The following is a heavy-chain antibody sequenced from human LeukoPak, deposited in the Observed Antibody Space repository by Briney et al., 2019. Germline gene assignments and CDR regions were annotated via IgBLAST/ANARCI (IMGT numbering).Heavy chain of an antibody. V-gene: IGHV4-59*12. CDR2: IYYSGST. CDR3: ARDRPSPAMARGDWFDP. CDR1: GGSISSYY. J-gene: IGHJ5*02. Sequence: SETLSLTCTVSGGSISSYYWSWIRQPPGKGLGWIGYIYYSGSTNYNPSLKSRVTISVDTSKNQFSLELSSVTAADTAVYYCARDRPSPAMARGDWFDPWGQGTLVTVSS. D-gene: IGHD5-18*01.